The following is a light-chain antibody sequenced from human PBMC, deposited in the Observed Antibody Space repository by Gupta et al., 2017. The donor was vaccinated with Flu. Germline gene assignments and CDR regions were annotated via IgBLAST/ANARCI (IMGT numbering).Light chain of an antibody. CDR2: CNS. Sequence: VTISCTGSSSNIGAGYDVHGYQQLPGTAPKLLIYCNSNRPSGVPDRFSGSKSGTSASLAITGLQAEDEADYYCQSYDSSLSGWVFGGGTKLTVL. J-gene: IGLJ3*02. V-gene: IGLV1-40*01. CDR1: SSNIGAGYD. CDR3: QSYDSSLSGWV.